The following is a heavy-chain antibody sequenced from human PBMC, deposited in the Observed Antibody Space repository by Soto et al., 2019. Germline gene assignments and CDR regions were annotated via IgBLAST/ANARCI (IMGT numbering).Heavy chain of an antibody. Sequence: GGSLRLSCAASGFTFDDYAMHWVRQAPGKGLEWVSGISWNSGSIGYADSVKGRFTISRDNAKNSLYLQMNSLRAEDTALYYCAKDISSVVSGSYPILDYWGQGTLVTVSS. V-gene: IGHV3-9*01. CDR1: GFTFDDYA. D-gene: IGHD3-10*01. CDR3: AKDISSVVSGSYPILDY. J-gene: IGHJ4*02. CDR2: ISWNSGSI.